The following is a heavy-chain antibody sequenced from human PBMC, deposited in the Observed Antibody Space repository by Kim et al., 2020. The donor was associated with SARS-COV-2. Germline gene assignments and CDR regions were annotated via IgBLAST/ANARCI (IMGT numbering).Heavy chain of an antibody. CDR3: ARAHYSSSWLGY. CDR1: GGSFSGYY. V-gene: IGHV4-34*01. J-gene: IGHJ4*02. Sequence: SETLSLTCAVYGGSFSGYYWSWIRQPPGKGLEWIGEINHSGSTNYNPSLKSRVTISVDTSKNQFSLKRSSVTAADTAVYYCARAHYSSSWLGYWGQGTLVTVSS. D-gene: IGHD6-13*01. CDR2: INHSGST.